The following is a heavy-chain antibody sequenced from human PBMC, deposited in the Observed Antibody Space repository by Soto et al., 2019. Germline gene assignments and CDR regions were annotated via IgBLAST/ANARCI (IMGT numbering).Heavy chain of an antibody. Sequence: EVQLVESGGGLVQPGGALRLSFAASGFTLSNYWMSWVRQSPGKRLEWVANIKRDGSEKYYVGSVKGRFTISRDNAKNPLYRQMDSLRVEDTAVYYCAREGYSYGTYFDSWGQGTLVTVSS. CDR2: IKRDGSEK. D-gene: IGHD5-18*01. J-gene: IGHJ4*02. CDR1: GFTLSNYW. CDR3: AREGYSYGTYFDS. V-gene: IGHV3-7*01.